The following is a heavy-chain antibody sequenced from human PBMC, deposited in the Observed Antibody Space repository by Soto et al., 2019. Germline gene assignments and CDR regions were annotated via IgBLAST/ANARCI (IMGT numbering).Heavy chain of an antibody. D-gene: IGHD3-3*01. CDR1: GYTFPSYD. CDR3: VSIGFSRNDLCRGYYVLDI. J-gene: IGHJ3*02. CDR2: MNPDSGNT. Sequence: GAAVKVSCKVSGYTFPSYDINWARQATVQGLEWIGWMNPDSGNTGYAQKFQGRVTITRITSIITVYMELSSLRSEDTAVYYCVSIGFSRNDLCRGYYVLDIWGQGTMVTVSS. V-gene: IGHV1-8*01.